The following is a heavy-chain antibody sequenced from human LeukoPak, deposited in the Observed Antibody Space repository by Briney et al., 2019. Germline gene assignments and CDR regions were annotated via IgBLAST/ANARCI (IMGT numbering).Heavy chain of an antibody. D-gene: IGHD1-26*01. V-gene: IGHV1-2*02. CDR3: AREGWELLRAFDI. CDR1: GYTFTADY. CDR2: INPHSGGT. Sequence: ASVRVSFTASGYTFTADYIDWVRQAPGQGGGRMGWINPHSGGTNYAQKFQGRVTITRDTSTSVAYMELSSLRSADTAVYYCAREGWELLRAFDIWGQGTMVTVSS. J-gene: IGHJ3*02.